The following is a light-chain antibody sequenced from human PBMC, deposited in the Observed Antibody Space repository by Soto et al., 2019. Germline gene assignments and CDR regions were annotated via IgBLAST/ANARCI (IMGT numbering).Light chain of an antibody. CDR2: AAS. J-gene: IGKJ1*01. CDR3: QQGYSNPWT. CDR1: QSVNTY. V-gene: IGKV1-39*01. Sequence: DIQMTQSKSSLSASVGDRVTITCLASQSVNTYLHWYQQKAGQAPKLLIYAASNLQSGVPSRFSGRGSGTDFTLTVESLQPEDFATYYCQQGYSNPWTFGQGTKVDI.